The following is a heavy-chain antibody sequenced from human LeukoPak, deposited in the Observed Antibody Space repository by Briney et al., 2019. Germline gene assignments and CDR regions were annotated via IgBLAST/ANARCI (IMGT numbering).Heavy chain of an antibody. J-gene: IGHJ4*02. CDR1: GGSISSGDYY. V-gene: IGHV4-30-4*08. D-gene: IGHD6-13*01. CDR2: ISYSGST. CDR3: ARLGPAAGTSFDY. Sequence: SQTLSLTCTVSGGSISSGDYYWSWIRQPPGKGLEWIGYISYSGSTNYNPSLKSRVTISVDTSKNQFSLKLSSVPAADTAVYYCARLGPAAGTSFDYWGQGTLVTVSS.